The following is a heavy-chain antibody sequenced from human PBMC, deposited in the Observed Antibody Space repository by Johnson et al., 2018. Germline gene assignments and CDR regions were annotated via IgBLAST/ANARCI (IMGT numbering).Heavy chain of an antibody. CDR3: AYRMAALGQKYFQD. CDR1: GFSFSRSV. Sequence: VQSGGSLRLSCVASGFSFSRSVMSWVRQAPGKGLEWVSTLDGGSGSTYYADSVKGRFSISRDISKNTLYLQLSSLRGEDSALYYCAYRMAALGQKYFQDWGQGARVTVSS. CDR2: LDGGSGST. J-gene: IGHJ1*01. D-gene: IGHD5-12*01. V-gene: IGHV3-23*01.